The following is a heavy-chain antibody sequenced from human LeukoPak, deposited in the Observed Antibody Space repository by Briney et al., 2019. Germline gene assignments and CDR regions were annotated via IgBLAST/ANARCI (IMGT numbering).Heavy chain of an antibody. Sequence: ASVKLSCTASGYTFTSSDINWVRQAPGQGLGWMGWMNTKSGVTGYEQRFQGRVTMTRDTSIGTAYMTLNSLPSRDTAVFYWARLSSWQGHWYFDLWGRGTLVTVSS. V-gene: IGHV1-8*01. J-gene: IGHJ2*01. CDR2: MNTKSGVT. D-gene: IGHD6-13*01. CDR3: ARLSSWQGHWYFDL. CDR1: GYTFTSSD.